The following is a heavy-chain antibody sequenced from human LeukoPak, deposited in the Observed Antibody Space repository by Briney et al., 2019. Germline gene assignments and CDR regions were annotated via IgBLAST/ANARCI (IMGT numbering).Heavy chain of an antibody. J-gene: IGHJ6*03. CDR1: GFTFSGSA. CDR3: TRHEYGDLYYYYMDV. CDR2: IRSKANSYAT. Sequence: TGGSLRLSCAASGFTFSGSAMHWVRQASGKGLEWAGRIRSKANSYATAYAASVKGRFTISRDDSKNTAYLQMNSLKTEDTAVYYCTRHEYGDLYYYYMDVWGKGTTVTVSS. D-gene: IGHD4-17*01. V-gene: IGHV3-73*01.